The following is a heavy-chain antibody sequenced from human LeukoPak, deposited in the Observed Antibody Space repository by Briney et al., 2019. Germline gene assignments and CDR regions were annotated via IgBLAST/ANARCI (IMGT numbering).Heavy chain of an antibody. J-gene: IGHJ3*02. V-gene: IGHV3-7*01. Sequence: PGGSLRLSCAASGFTFSSYWMSWVRQAPGKGLEWVANIKQDGSEKYYVDSVKGRFTISRDNAKNSLYLQMNSLRAEDTAVYYCARDGRRIWFGEPNDAFDIWGQGTMVTVSS. D-gene: IGHD3-10*01. CDR1: GFTFSSYW. CDR3: ARDGRRIWFGEPNDAFDI. CDR2: IKQDGSEK.